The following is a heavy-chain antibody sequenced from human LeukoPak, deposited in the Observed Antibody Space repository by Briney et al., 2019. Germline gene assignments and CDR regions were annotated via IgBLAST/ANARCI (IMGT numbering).Heavy chain of an antibody. J-gene: IGHJ4*02. V-gene: IGHV1-24*01. CDR1: GYTLTELS. CDR3: ARDERYGGNAFDY. Sequence: ASVKVSCKVSGYTLTELSMHWVRQALGKGLEWMGGFDPEDGETIYAQKFQGRVTMTEDTSTDTAYMELRSLRSDDTAVYYCARDERYGGNAFDYWGQGTLVTVSS. D-gene: IGHD4-23*01. CDR2: FDPEDGET.